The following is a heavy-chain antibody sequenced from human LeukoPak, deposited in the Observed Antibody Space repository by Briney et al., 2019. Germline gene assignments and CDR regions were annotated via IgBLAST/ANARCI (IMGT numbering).Heavy chain of an antibody. V-gene: IGHV3-7*01. D-gene: IGHD4-17*01. Sequence: GGSLRLSCAASGFTFSRFWMSWVRQAPGKGLEWVANIKQDGSEEYYVDSVKGRFTISRDNSKNTLYLQMNSLRAEDTAVYYCAREYGPLYYYYGMDVWGQGTTVTVSS. CDR1: GFTFSRFW. J-gene: IGHJ6*02. CDR3: AREYGPLYYYYGMDV. CDR2: IKQDGSEE.